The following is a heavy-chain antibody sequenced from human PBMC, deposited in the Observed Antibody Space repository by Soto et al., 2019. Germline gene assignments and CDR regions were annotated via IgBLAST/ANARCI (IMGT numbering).Heavy chain of an antibody. CDR1: GYTFISYA. D-gene: IGHD2-15*01. CDR3: AAGGGGSRY. J-gene: IGHJ4*02. V-gene: IGHV1-3*01. Sequence: QVRLVQSGDEVKKPGASVKVSCKASGYTFISYAMHWVRQAPGQSLEWMGWINPGNGDTKYSQTLQGRVTLTRDTSASTAYMELTSLSSDDTAVYYCAAGGGGSRYWGQGTLVTVSS. CDR2: INPGNGDT.